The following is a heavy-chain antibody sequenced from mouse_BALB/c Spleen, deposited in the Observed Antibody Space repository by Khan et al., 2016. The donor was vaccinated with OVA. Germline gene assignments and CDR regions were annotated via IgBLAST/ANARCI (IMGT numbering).Heavy chain of an antibody. CDR3: TDGYYRDAMDY. J-gene: IGHJ4*01. Sequence: VQLQQYGPELVKPGASVKISCKASGYSFTGYFMNWVKQSHGKSLEWIGRINPYNGDTFYNQKFKGKATLTVDKSSSTAHMELLSLTSEDSAVHYCTDGYYRDAMDYWGQGTSVTVSS. D-gene: IGHD2-3*01. V-gene: IGHV1-37*01. CDR2: INPYNGDT. CDR1: GYSFTGYF.